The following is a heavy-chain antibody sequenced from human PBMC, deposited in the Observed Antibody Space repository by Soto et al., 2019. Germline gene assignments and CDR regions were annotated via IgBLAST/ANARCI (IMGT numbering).Heavy chain of an antibody. CDR1: GFTFSSYA. J-gene: IGHJ3*02. CDR2: ISGSGGST. Sequence: GGSLRLSCAASGFTFSSYAMSWVRQAPGKGLEWVSAISGSGGSTYYADSVKGRFTISRDNSKNTLYLQMNSLRAEDTAVYYCAKDLTRQQWLTEKAPPYDFDIWGQGTMVTVSS. D-gene: IGHD6-19*01. V-gene: IGHV3-23*01. CDR3: AKDLTRQQWLTEKAPPYDFDI.